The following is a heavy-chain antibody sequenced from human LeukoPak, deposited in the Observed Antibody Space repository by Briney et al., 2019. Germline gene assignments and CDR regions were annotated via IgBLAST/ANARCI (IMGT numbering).Heavy chain of an antibody. Sequence: SETLSLTCDVCGGSVSGYSWSWIRQPPGMGLEWIGEINHSGSTNYNPSLKSRLTISVDTSMNQFSLKLSSVTAADTAVYYCARGGGSYWGEGTLVTVSS. CDR1: GGSVSGYS. CDR3: ARGGGSY. V-gene: IGHV4-34*01. J-gene: IGHJ4*02. D-gene: IGHD5-12*01. CDR2: INHSGST.